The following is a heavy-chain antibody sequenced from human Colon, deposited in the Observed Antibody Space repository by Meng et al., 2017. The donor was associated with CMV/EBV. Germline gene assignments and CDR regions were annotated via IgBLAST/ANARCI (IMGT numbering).Heavy chain of an antibody. J-gene: IGHJ6*02. D-gene: IGHD1-1*01. V-gene: IGHV3-13*01. CDR1: GFTFSTYD. CDR3: AKDELNNRNDVLDYFYYGMDV. Sequence: GESLKISCAASGFTFSTYDMHWVRQATGKGLEWVSGIGTTGDTYYAGSVKGRFTISRDSIKVYLQMNSLRTNDTGVYYCAKDELNNRNDVLDYFYYGMDVWGQGTTVTVSS. CDR2: IGTTGDT.